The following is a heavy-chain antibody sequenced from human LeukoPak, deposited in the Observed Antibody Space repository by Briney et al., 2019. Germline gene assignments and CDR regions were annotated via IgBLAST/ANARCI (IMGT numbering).Heavy chain of an antibody. V-gene: IGHV3-7*01. Sequence: GGSLRLSCAASGFTFSSYWMSWVRQAPGKGLEWVANIKQDGSEKYYVDSVKGRFTTSRDNAKNSLYLQMNSLRAEDTAVYYCARVGSYDAFDIWGQGTIVTVSS. CDR1: GFTFSSYW. CDR2: IKQDGSEK. CDR3: ARVGSYDAFDI. D-gene: IGHD3-10*01. J-gene: IGHJ3*02.